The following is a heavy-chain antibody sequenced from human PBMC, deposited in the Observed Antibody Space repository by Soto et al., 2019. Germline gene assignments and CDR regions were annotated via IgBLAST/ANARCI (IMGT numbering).Heavy chain of an antibody. CDR2: ISYDGSNK. Sequence: GGSLRLSCAASGFTFSSYGMHWVRQAPGKGLEWVAVISYDGSNKYYADSVKGRFTISRDNSKNTLYLQMNSLRAEDTAVYYCAKIYGDYASFDYWGQGTLVTVSS. V-gene: IGHV3-30*18. CDR3: AKIYGDYASFDY. CDR1: GFTFSSYG. D-gene: IGHD4-17*01. J-gene: IGHJ4*02.